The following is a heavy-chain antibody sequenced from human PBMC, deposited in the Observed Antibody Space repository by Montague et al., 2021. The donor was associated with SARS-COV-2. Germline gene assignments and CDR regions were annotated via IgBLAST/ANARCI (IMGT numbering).Heavy chain of an antibody. J-gene: IGHJ5*02. D-gene: IGHD2-2*01. CDR2: IFYSGVT. CDR3: ARAGCSSNVCNWFDP. Sequence: IFYSGVTYYSPSLKSRVPIFVDTSKNEFSLKLNSVTAADTAVYYCARAGCSSNVCNWFDPWGQGTLVTVSS. V-gene: IGHV4-39*01.